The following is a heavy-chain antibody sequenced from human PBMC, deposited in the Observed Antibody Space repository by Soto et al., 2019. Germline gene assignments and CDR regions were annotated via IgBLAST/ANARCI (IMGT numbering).Heavy chain of an antibody. V-gene: IGHV3-23*01. CDR1: GLTFSSYA. CDR3: AKARTYYYGSGSYYIY. Sequence: PGGSLRLSCAASGLTFSSYAMSWVRQAPGKGLEWVSAISGSGGSTYYADSVKGRFTISRDNSKNTLYLQMNSLRAEDTAVYYCAKARTYYYGSGSYYIYWGKGTRVTTSS. D-gene: IGHD3-10*01. J-gene: IGHJ4*02. CDR2: ISGSGGST.